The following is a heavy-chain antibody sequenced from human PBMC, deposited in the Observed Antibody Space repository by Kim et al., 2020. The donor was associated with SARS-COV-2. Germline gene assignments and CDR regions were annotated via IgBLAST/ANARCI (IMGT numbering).Heavy chain of an antibody. Sequence: SETLSLTCSVSGDSISSNTYSWGWIRQPPGKGLEWIGTIYDSGSTYYNPSLKSRVTISVDTSKNQFSLKLSSVTAADTAVYYCAKLPPTNYDILTTYHTGYFQQWGQGTLVTVSS. V-gene: IGHV4-39*01. CDR3: AKLPPTNYDILTTYHTGYFQQ. CDR1: GDSISSNTYS. CDR2: IYDSGST. J-gene: IGHJ1*01. D-gene: IGHD3-9*01.